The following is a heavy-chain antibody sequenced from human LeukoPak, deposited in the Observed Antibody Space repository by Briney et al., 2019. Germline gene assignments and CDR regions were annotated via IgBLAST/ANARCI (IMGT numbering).Heavy chain of an antibody. CDR3: ARDVVVLPAAIHYGMDV. J-gene: IGHJ6*02. CDR1: GGSFSDYF. Sequence: SETLSLTCAVYGGSFSDYFWGWIRQPPGKGLEWIGEINHSGRTYYNPSLKSRVTISVDTSENQFSLNLSSVTAADTAVYYCARDVVVLPAAIHYGMDVWGQGTTVTVSS. CDR2: INHSGRT. D-gene: IGHD2-2*01. V-gene: IGHV4-34*01.